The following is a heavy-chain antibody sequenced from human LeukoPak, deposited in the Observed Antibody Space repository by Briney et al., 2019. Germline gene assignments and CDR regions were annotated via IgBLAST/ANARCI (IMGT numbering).Heavy chain of an antibody. J-gene: IGHJ6*04. CDR2: INHSGST. V-gene: IGHV4-34*01. Sequence: PSETLSLTCAVYGGSFSGYYWSWIRQPPGKGLEWTGEINHSGSTNYNPSLKSRVTISVDTSKNQFSLKLSSVTAADTAVYYCARGPRSSSWHAYYYYGMDVWGKGTTVTVSS. CDR3: ARGPRSSSWHAYYYYGMDV. CDR1: GGSFSGYY. D-gene: IGHD6-13*01.